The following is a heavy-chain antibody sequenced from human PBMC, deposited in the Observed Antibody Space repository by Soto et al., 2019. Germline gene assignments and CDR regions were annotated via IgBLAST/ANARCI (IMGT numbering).Heavy chain of an antibody. V-gene: IGHV1-3*01. CDR1: GYTFTSYA. CDR2: INAGNGNT. D-gene: IGHD2-2*01. J-gene: IGHJ4*02. Sequence: QVQLVQSGAEVKKPGASVKVSCKASGYTFTSYAMHWVRQAPGQRLEWMGWINAGNGNTKYSQKFQGRVTITRDTSASTAYMELSSLRSEDTAVYYCARAYCSSTCCPSPWFDYWGQGTLVTVSS. CDR3: ARAYCSSTCCPSPWFDY.